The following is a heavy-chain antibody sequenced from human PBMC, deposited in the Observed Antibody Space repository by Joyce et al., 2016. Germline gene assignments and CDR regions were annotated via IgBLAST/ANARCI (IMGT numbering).Heavy chain of an antibody. CDR2: NTGTTTSI. Sequence: EVHLVESGGGLVKPGGSLRLSCAASGFTFSSYFMAWVRQAPGKGREWGSYNTGTTTSIQYADSVKGRFIISRDNAKNSLYLQMNSLRAEDTAVYYCARDRGVGVKGFDYWGQGTLVTVSS. CDR1: GFTFSSYF. CDR3: ARDRGVGVKGFDY. D-gene: IGHD1-26*01. V-gene: IGHV3-21*01. J-gene: IGHJ4*02.